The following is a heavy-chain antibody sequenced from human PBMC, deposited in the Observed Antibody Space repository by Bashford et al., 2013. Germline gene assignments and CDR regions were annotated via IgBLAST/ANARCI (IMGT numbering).Heavy chain of an antibody. D-gene: IGHD3-16*02. J-gene: IGHJ3*02. CDR3: TTVIPDLSWAFDI. Sequence: VRQAPGKGLEWVGRIKSKTDGGTTDYAAPVKGRFTISRDDSKNTLYLQMNSLKTEDTAVYYCTTVIPDLSWAFDIWGQGTMVTVSS. V-gene: IGHV3-15*01. CDR2: IKSKTDGGTT.